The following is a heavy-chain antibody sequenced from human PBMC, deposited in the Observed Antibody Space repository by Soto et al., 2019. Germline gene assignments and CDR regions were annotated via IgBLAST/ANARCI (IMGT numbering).Heavy chain of an antibody. CDR1: GFTFSSYA. Sequence: GGSLRLSCAASGFTFSSYAMSWVRQAPGKGLEWVSAISGSGGSTYYADSVKGRFTISRDNSKNTLYLQMNSLRAEDTAVYYCGKDPSITRTPPSYWGQGTLVTVSS. V-gene: IGHV3-23*01. CDR3: GKDPSITRTPPSY. D-gene: IGHD1-20*01. J-gene: IGHJ4*02. CDR2: ISGSGGST.